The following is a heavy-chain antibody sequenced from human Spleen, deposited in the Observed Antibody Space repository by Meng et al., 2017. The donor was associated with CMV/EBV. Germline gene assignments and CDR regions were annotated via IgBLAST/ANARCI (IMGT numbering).Heavy chain of an antibody. CDR1: GFTFSSYA. D-gene: IGHD2-2*01. V-gene: IGHV3-23*01. J-gene: IGHJ4*02. CDR3: AKGRLVPAD. CDR2: ISGSVNNT. Sequence: LSLTCAASGFTFSSYAMSWVRQAPGKGLERVSGISGSVNNTHYADSVKGRFTISRDNSKNTLNLQMNSLRAEDSAVYCCAKGRLVPADWGQGTLVTVSS.